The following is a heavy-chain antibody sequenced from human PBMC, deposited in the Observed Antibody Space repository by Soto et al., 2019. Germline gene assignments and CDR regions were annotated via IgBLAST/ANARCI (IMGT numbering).Heavy chain of an antibody. CDR3: ATNGQPPYYCAGLDV. CDR2: ISGYNGDT. J-gene: IGHJ6*02. V-gene: IGHV1-18*01. CDR1: GYTFSRYG. Sequence: QGQLVQSGGEVKKPGASVKVSCKASGYTFSRYGISWVRQAPGQGLEWMGWISGYNGDTNYAQKFQGRVTMTIDTSTTTAYMELRSLTSDDTAVYYCATNGQPPYYCAGLDVWGQGTTVTVSS. D-gene: IGHD2-8*01.